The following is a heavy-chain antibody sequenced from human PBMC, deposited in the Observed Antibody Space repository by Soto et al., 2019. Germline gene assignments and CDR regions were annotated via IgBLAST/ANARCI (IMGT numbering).Heavy chain of an antibody. V-gene: IGHV4-39*01. CDR1: GGSKSSRNYY. CDR2: MYDSGTT. Sequence: PSETLSLTCTVAGGSKSSRNYYWGWIRQPPGKGLEWLGSMYDSGTTWYNPSLTSRVTISADTSKNQISLRLSSVTATDTAVYYCVRSNPNTKFGVNAPRGMDVWGLGTTVTVSS. D-gene: IGHD3-3*01. J-gene: IGHJ6*02. CDR3: VRSNPNTKFGVNAPRGMDV.